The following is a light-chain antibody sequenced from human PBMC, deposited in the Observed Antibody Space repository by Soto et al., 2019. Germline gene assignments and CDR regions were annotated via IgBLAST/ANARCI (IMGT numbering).Light chain of an antibody. CDR3: QQYGSSPFT. J-gene: IGKJ3*01. CDR1: QSVTGSY. Sequence: EIVLTQSPGTLSLSPGERATLSCRASQSVTGSYLVWYQQKPGQAPRLLIYGASSRATGIPDRFSGSGSGTDFTLTISRLEPEDFAVYYCQQYGSSPFTFGPGTKVDIK. CDR2: GAS. V-gene: IGKV3-20*01.